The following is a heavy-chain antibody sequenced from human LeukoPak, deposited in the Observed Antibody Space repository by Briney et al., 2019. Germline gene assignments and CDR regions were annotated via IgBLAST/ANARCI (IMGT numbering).Heavy chain of an antibody. V-gene: IGHV3-48*03. CDR1: GFTFSSYE. CDR3: AELGISMIGGV. D-gene: IGHD3-10*02. CDR2: ISSSGSTI. Sequence: GGSLRLSCVASGFTFSSYEMDWVRQAPGKGLEWVSYISSSGSTIYYSDSVKGRFTISRDNAKNSLYLQINSLRAEHTAVYYCAELGISMIGGVWGKGTTVTISS. J-gene: IGHJ6*04.